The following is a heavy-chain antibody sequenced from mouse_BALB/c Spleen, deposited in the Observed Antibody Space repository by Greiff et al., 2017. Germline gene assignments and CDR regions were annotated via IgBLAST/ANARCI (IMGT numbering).Heavy chain of an antibody. CDR1: GFTFSSYA. CDR2: ISSGGST. Sequence: EVHLVESGGGLVKPGGSLKLSCAASGFTFSSYAMSWVRQTPEKRLEWVASISSGGSTYYPDSVKGRFTISRDNARNILYLQMSSLRSEDTAMYYCARGEVYYGSSAWFAYWGQGTLVTVSA. J-gene: IGHJ3*01. V-gene: IGHV5-6-5*01. CDR3: ARGEVYYGSSAWFAY. D-gene: IGHD1-1*01.